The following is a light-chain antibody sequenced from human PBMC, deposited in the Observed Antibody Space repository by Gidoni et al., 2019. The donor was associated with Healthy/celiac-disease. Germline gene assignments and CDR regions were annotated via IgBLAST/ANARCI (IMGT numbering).Light chain of an antibody. CDR3: QVWDSSSDHVV. CDR1: NIVSKS. J-gene: IGLJ2*01. V-gene: IGLV3-21*02. Sequence: SYVLTQPPSVSVAPGQTARITCGGNNIVSKSVHWYQQKPGQAPVLVVYDDSDRPSGLPERFSGSNSGNTATLTISRVEAGDEADYYCQVWDSSSDHVVFGGGTKLTVL. CDR2: DDS.